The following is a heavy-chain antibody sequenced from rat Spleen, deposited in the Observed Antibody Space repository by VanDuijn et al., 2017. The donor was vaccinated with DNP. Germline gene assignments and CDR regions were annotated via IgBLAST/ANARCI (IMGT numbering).Heavy chain of an antibody. Sequence: QVQLKESGPGMVQPSQTLSLTCTVSGFSLTDYSVHWVRQPPGKVLEWIAAISSGGSTYYNSALKSRLSISRDTSKSQVFLKMNSLQTEDTAIYYCTREDWFAYWGQGTLVTVSS. CDR3: TREDWFAY. J-gene: IGHJ3*01. CDR2: ISSGGST. CDR1: GFSLTDYS. V-gene: IGHV2-19*01.